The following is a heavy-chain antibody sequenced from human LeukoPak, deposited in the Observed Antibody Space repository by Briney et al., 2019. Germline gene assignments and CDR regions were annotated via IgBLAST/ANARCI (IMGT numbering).Heavy chain of an antibody. V-gene: IGHV4-59*12. J-gene: IGHJ3*02. CDR2: IFYRGSI. CDR1: GGSISNYY. D-gene: IGHD3/OR15-3a*01. Sequence: PSETLSLTCTVSGGSISNYYWSWIRQPPGKGLGWFGYIFYRGSIDYSPSLQSRVTISVDTSKNHLSLRLTSVTAADTAVYFCARGVVLGQDDAFDIWGRGTMVTVSS. CDR3: ARGVVLGQDDAFDI.